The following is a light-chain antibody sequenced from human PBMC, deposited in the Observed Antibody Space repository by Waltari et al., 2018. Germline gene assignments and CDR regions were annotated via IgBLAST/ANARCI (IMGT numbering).Light chain of an antibody. V-gene: IGLV1-40*01. CDR1: GPNIGAGYD. CDR3: QSYDRSLSVV. Sequence: QSALTQPPSVSGAPGQRITISCPASGPNIGAGYDVPWYQQFPGTAPKLLLYGNNNRPSGVPDRFFGSKTGTSASLAITGLQADDEADYYCQSYDRSLSVVFGGGTKLTVL. CDR2: GNN. J-gene: IGLJ2*01.